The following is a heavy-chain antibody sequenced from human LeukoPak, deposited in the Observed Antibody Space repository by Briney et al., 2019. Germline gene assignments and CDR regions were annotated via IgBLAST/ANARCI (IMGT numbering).Heavy chain of an antibody. CDR1: GFSFDDYA. Sequence: PGGSLRLSCVASGFSFDDYAMHWVRQVPGRGLEWVSAISWDSVSIGYTDSVEGRFTISRDNAKNSLHLQMSNVTPEDTALYFCAREGRAPYFENSGYFDAWGQGALVTVSS. V-gene: IGHV3-9*01. J-gene: IGHJ5*02. CDR3: AREGRAPYFENSGYFDA. CDR2: ISWDSVSI. D-gene: IGHD2/OR15-2a*01.